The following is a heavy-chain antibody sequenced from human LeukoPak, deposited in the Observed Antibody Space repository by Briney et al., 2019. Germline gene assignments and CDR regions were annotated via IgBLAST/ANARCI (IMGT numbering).Heavy chain of an antibody. CDR3: SQGSGQYFHY. J-gene: IGHJ4*02. CDR1: GFTFSSYA. D-gene: IGHD2-15*01. CDR2: IRSKTAGGTT. V-gene: IGHV3-15*07. Sequence: GGSLRLSCAASGFTFSSYAMHWVRQAPGKGLEWVGRIRSKTAGGTTDFAAPVKGRFTILRDDSENTVYLQMNSLTTEDTAYYCSQGSGQYFHYWGQGTLVTVSS.